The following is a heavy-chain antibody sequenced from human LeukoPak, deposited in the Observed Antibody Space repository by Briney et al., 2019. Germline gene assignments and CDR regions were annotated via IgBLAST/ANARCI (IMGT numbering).Heavy chain of an antibody. Sequence: GGSLRPSCAASGFIFNRYNTHWVRQAPGKGLEWVSSIRSNSDSIYYVDSVKGRFTISRDNAKNSLYLQMNSLRAEDTAVYYCARDWSDCSTGNCYISYYYHGMDVWGQGTTVTVSS. D-gene: IGHD2-15*01. CDR2: IRSNSDSI. CDR1: GFIFNRYN. CDR3: ARDWSDCSTGNCYISYYYHGMDV. V-gene: IGHV3-21*01. J-gene: IGHJ6*02.